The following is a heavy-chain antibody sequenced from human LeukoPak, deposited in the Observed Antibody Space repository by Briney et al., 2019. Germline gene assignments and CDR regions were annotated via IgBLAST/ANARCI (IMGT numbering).Heavy chain of an antibody. CDR3: ARVGYGSGSYWSWFDP. Sequence: PSQALSLTCTVSGGSISSGDYYWSWIRQPPGKGLEWIGYIYYSGSTYYNPSLKSRVTISVDTSKNQFSLKLSSVTAADTAVYYCARVGYGSGSYWSWFDPWGQGTLVTVSS. J-gene: IGHJ5*02. CDR1: GGSISSGDYY. D-gene: IGHD3-10*01. V-gene: IGHV4-30-4*01. CDR2: IYYSGST.